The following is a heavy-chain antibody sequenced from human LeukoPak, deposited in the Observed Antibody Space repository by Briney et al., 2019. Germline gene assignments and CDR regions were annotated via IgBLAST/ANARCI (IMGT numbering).Heavy chain of an antibody. CDR1: GYTFTSYD. Sequence: ASVTVSCKASGYTFTSYDINWVRQAPGQGIEWMGWMNPNRGNTVYAQTFQGRVTMTRNNSISTAYMELSSLRSEDTAVYYCARRFPPKYYYDSNAFDIWGQGTMVTVSS. V-gene: IGHV1-8*01. J-gene: IGHJ3*02. CDR2: MNPNRGNT. D-gene: IGHD3-22*01. CDR3: ARRFPPKYYYDSNAFDI.